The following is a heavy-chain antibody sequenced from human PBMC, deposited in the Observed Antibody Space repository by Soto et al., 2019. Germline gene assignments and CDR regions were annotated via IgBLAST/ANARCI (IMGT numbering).Heavy chain of an antibody. J-gene: IGHJ4*02. D-gene: IGHD3-16*02. CDR2: LSSSGSTI. Sequence: PGGSLRLSCAASGFTFSDYYMSWIRQAPGKGLEWVSYLSSSGSTIYYADSVKGRFTISRDNAKNSLYLQMNSLRAEDTAVYYCARDRDYDYIWGSYRTTPFGYWGQGTLVTVSS. V-gene: IGHV3-11*01. CDR3: ARDRDYDYIWGSYRTTPFGY. CDR1: GFTFSDYY.